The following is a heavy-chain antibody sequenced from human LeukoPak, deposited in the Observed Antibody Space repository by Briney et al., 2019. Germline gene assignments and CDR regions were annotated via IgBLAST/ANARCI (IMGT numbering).Heavy chain of an antibody. J-gene: IGHJ4*02. D-gene: IGHD4-11*01. CDR3: ASREVTTFVSDFDY. Sequence: ASVKVSSKASGGTFSSYAISWVRQAPGQGLEWMGGIIPIFGTANYAQKFQGRVTITTDESTSTAYMELSSLRSEDTAVYYCASREVTTFVSDFDYWGPGTLVTVSS. CDR1: GGTFSSYA. CDR2: IIPIFGTA. V-gene: IGHV1-69*05.